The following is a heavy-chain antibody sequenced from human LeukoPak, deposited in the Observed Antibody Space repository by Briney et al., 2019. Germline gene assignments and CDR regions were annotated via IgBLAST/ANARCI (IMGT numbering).Heavy chain of an antibody. CDR1: GFTFTSYI. V-gene: IGHV3-23*01. D-gene: IGHD6-6*01. CDR2: IYPSADST. J-gene: IGHJ6*02. Sequence: AGGSLRLSCAASGFTFTSYIMTWVRQAPGKGLEWVSGIYPSADSTYYADSVKGRFTISRDNSKNTLYLQMNSLRAEDTAVYYCARVDSSLYYYYGMDVWGQGTTVTVSS. CDR3: ARVDSSLYYYYGMDV.